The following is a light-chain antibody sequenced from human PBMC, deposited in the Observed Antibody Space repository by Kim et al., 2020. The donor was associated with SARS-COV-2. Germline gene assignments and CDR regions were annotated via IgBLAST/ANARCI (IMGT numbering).Light chain of an antibody. CDR3: QQYNSYST. J-gene: IGKJ2*01. CDR1: QGISSW. CDR2: KAS. Sequence: DIQMTQFPSTLSASVGDRVTITCRASQGISSWLAWYQQKPGKAPKLLIYKASSLKSGVPSRFSGSGSGTEFPLTINSLQPDDFATYSCQQYNSYSTFGQGTKLEI. V-gene: IGKV1-5*03.